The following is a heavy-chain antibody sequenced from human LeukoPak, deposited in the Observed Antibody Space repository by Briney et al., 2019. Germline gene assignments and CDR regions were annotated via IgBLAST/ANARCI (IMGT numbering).Heavy chain of an antibody. Sequence: GGSLRLSCAASGFTFSSYSMNWVRQAPGKGLEWVSSISSSSYIYYADSVKGRFTISRDNAKNSLFLQMTSLRAEDTAVYYCARTGYCSGGSCFYYYYYMDVWGKGTTITVSS. CDR1: GFTFSSYS. V-gene: IGHV3-21*01. J-gene: IGHJ6*03. CDR3: ARTGYCSGGSCFYYYYYMDV. D-gene: IGHD2-15*01. CDR2: ISSSSYI.